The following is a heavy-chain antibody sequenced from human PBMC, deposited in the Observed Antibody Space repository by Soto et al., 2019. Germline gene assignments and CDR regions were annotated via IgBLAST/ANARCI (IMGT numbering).Heavy chain of an antibody. J-gene: IGHJ6*02. CDR3: TRLRVGATFYYYYGMEV. CDR1: GFTFGDYA. Sequence: GALRLSCTASGFTFGDYAMSWFRQAPGKGLEWVGFIRSKAYGGTTEYAASVKGRFTISRDDSKSIAYLQMNSLKTEDTAVYYCTRLRVGATFYYYYGMEVWGQGATVTVSS. D-gene: IGHD1-26*01. V-gene: IGHV3-49*03. CDR2: IRSKAYGGTT.